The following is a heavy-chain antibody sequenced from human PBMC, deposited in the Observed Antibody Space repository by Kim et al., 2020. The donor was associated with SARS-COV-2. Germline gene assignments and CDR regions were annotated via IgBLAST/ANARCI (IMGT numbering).Heavy chain of an antibody. Sequence: SETLSLTCTVSGGSISSGGYYWSWIRQHPGKGLEWIGYIYYSGSTYYNPSLKSRVTISVDTSKNQFSLKLSSVTAADTAVYYCARGPHYYDSSGLVYHGMDVWGQGTTVTVSS. V-gene: IGHV4-31*03. CDR1: GGSISSGGYY. D-gene: IGHD3-22*01. J-gene: IGHJ6*02. CDR2: IYYSGST. CDR3: ARGPHYYDSSGLVYHGMDV.